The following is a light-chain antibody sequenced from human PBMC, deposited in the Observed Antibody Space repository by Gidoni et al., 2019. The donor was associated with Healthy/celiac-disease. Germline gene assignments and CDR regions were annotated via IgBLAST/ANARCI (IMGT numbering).Light chain of an antibody. CDR3: QQFNSYPFT. Sequence: AIQLTQSPSSLSASVGDRVTITCRASQGISSALAWYQQKPGKAPKLLIYDASSLESGVPSRFSGSGSGTDFTLTISSLQPEDFATHYCQQFNSYPFTFVPGTKVDIK. CDR1: QGISSA. CDR2: DAS. V-gene: IGKV1-13*02. J-gene: IGKJ3*01.